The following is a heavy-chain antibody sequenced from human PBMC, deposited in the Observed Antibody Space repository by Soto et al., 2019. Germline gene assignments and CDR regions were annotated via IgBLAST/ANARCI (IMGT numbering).Heavy chain of an antibody. CDR2: ISGYGTKT. CDR1: GFTFRDFA. V-gene: IGHV3-23*01. Sequence: EVQVFESGGGLVQPGGSLRLSCAASGFTFRDFAMTWVRQAPGKGLEWVSLISGYGTKTFYADSVKGRFTISRDNSGNTLFLQMHSLRGEDTARYFCAKVGPYNDLTWFGPWGQGVPVTVSS. D-gene: IGHD3-3*01. J-gene: IGHJ5*02. CDR3: AKVGPYNDLTWFGP.